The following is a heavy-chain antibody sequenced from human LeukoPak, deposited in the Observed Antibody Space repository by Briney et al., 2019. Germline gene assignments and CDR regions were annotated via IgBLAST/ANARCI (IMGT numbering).Heavy chain of an antibody. CDR2: XXXDGSNK. Sequence: GGSLRLSCAASGFTFSSYAMHWVRQAPGKGXXXXXXXXXDGSNKYYAXSVKGRFTISRDNSKNTLYLQMNSLRAEDTAVYYCARDKIGTMIVVVMYYFDYWGQGTLVTVSS. J-gene: IGHJ4*02. V-gene: IGHV3-30-3*01. D-gene: IGHD3-22*01. CDR1: GFTFSSYA. CDR3: ARDKIGTMIVVVMYYFDY.